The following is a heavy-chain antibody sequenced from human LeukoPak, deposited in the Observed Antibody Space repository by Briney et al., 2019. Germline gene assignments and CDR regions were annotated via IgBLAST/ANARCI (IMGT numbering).Heavy chain of an antibody. V-gene: IGHV4-39*07. CDR1: GGSISSSSYY. CDR2: IYYSGST. J-gene: IGHJ5*02. CDR3: ARGDYGDYMGWFDP. Sequence: PSETLSLTCTVSGGSISSSSYYWGWIRQPPGKGLEWIGSIYYSGSTYYNPSLKSRVTISVDTSKNQFSLKLSSVTAADTAVYYCARGDYGDYMGWFDPWGQGTLVTVSS. D-gene: IGHD4-17*01.